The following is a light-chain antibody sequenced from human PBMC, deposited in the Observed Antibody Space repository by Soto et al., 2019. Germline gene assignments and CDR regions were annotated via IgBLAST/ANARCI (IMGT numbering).Light chain of an antibody. J-gene: IGKJ5*01. V-gene: IGKV3-11*01. CDR3: QQYSKWPIT. CDR2: GIS. Sequence: EIVLTQSPATLSLSPGERATLSCRASQSVSSYLAWYQQKPGQAPRLLIYGISSRATGISDRFSGSGSGTEFTLTINSLQPEDFAIYYCQQYSKWPITFGQGTRLEIK. CDR1: QSVSSY.